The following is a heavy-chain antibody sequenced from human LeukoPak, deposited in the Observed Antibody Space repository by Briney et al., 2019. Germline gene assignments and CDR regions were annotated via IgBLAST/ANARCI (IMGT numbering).Heavy chain of an antibody. D-gene: IGHD3-10*01. Sequence: HGESLKISCKGSGYTFTSYWIGWVRQMPGKGLEWMGIIYPGDSDTRYSPSFQGQVTISAGKSITTAYLQWNSLKASDTAMYYCARLFNYYGSGSYLSQYYFDYWGQGTLVTVSS. CDR1: GYTFTSYW. CDR3: ARLFNYYGSGSYLSQYYFDY. V-gene: IGHV5-51*01. CDR2: IYPGDSDT. J-gene: IGHJ4*02.